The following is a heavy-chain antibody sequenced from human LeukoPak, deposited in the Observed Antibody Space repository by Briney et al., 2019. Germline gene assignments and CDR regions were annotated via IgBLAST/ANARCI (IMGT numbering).Heavy chain of an antibody. CDR2: IYPGDSDA. V-gene: IGHV5-51*01. D-gene: IGHD1-26*01. Sequence: PGESLKISCKGSGYSFTTYWIGWVRQMPGKGLEWMGIIYPGDSDARYSPSFQGQVTISADKSISTAYLQWSSLKASDTAMYYCARRTIAGMIGLYYFDHWGQGTLVTVSS. CDR3: ARRTIAGMIGLYYFDH. J-gene: IGHJ4*02. CDR1: GYSFTTYW.